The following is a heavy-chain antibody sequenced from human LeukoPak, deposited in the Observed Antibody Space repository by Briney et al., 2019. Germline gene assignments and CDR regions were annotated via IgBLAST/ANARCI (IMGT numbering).Heavy chain of an antibody. D-gene: IGHD2-15*01. CDR2: ISGSGGST. CDR3: AAQPCSVGRCYLDY. CDR1: GFTFSSYA. J-gene: IGHJ4*02. Sequence: GGSLRLSCAASGFTFSSYAMSWVRQAPGKGLEWVSGISGSGGSTYYADSVKGRFTISRDNSKNTLYLQMNSLGAEDTAVYYCAAQPCSVGRCYLDYWGQGTLVTVSS. V-gene: IGHV3-23*01.